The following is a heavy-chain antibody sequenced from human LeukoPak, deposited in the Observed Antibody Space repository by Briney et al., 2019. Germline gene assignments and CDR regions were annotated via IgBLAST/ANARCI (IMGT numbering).Heavy chain of an antibody. Sequence: SETLSLTCAVYGGSFSGYYWSWIRQPPGKGLEWIGEINHSGSTNYNPSLKSRVTISVDTSKNQFSLKLSSVTAADTAVYYCARRYSGSYFLSYYYYMDVWGKGTTVTVSS. J-gene: IGHJ6*03. CDR3: ARRYSGSYFLSYYYYMDV. CDR1: GGSFSGYY. CDR2: INHSGST. D-gene: IGHD1-26*01. V-gene: IGHV4-34*01.